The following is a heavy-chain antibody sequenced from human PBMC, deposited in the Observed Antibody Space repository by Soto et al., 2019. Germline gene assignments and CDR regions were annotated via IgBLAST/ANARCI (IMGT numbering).Heavy chain of an antibody. CDR1: GFSFDAYS. CDR3: AKDRSLRYTAYDFAD. D-gene: IGHD5-12*01. Sequence: EVQLVESGGVVVQPGGSLRLSCAASGFSFDAYSMHWIRQIPGKGLEWVSLITSDGGTTYYADSVKGRFAISRDNSKSSVFLPLNSLRTEPTAFYYCAKDRSLRYTAYDFADWGQGTLVTVSS. V-gene: IGHV3-43*01. J-gene: IGHJ4*02. CDR2: ITSDGGTT.